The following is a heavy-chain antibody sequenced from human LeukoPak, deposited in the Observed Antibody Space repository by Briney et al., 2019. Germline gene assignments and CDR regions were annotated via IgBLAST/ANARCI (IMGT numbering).Heavy chain of an antibody. V-gene: IGHV3-30*18. D-gene: IGHD5-12*01. CDR2: ISYDGSNK. J-gene: IGHJ4*02. CDR1: GFTFSSYG. Sequence: PGRSLRLSCAASGFTFSSYGMHWVRQAPGKGLEWVAVISYDGSNKYYADSVKGRFTISRDNSKNTLYLQMNSLRAEDTAVYYCAKGDKEWLRSPIDYWGQGTLATVSS. CDR3: AKGDKEWLRSPIDY.